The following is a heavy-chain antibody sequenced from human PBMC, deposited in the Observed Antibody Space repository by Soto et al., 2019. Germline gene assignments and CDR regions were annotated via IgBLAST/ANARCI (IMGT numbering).Heavy chain of an antibody. J-gene: IGHJ6*02. Sequence: PGGSLRLSCGASGFTFTNYEMNWVRQAPGKGLEWVAYITSSGSPLYYADPVKGRFTIFRDNVRNSLYLEMNILRAEDTAVYYCARVHCSSTNCSYNYCHGMEVWGQGTTVTVSS. V-gene: IGHV3-48*03. CDR3: ARVHCSSTNCSYNYCHGMEV. CDR2: ITSSGSPL. D-gene: IGHD2-2*01. CDR1: GFTFTNYE.